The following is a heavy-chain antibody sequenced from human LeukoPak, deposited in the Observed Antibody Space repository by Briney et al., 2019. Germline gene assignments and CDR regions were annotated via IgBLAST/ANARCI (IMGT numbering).Heavy chain of an antibody. CDR1: GGSISSYY. CDR2: IYYSGST. D-gene: IGHD6-19*01. Sequence: SETLSLTCTVSGGSISSYYWSWIRQPPGKGLEWVGYIYYSGSTNYNPSLKSRVTISVDTSKNQFSLKLSSVTAADTAVYYCAREGLVAVADTGYLDYWGQGTLVTVSS. V-gene: IGHV4-59*01. CDR3: AREGLVAVADTGYLDY. J-gene: IGHJ4*02.